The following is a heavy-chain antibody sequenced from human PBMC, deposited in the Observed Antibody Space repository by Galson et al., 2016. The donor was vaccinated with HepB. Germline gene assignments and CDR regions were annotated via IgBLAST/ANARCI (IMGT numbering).Heavy chain of an antibody. Sequence: SLRLSCAASDSTFSRYAMHWVRQSPDKGLEWVAVITFDGSNKYYADSMKGRFSISRDNSKNTLYLEMNSLRTEDAAVYYCASNTYSYDKTGTHCVNFFHYWGQGTRVTVSS. CDR3: ASNTYSYDKTGTHCVNFFHY. D-gene: IGHD1-7*01. J-gene: IGHJ4*02. CDR1: DSTFSRYA. CDR2: ITFDGSNK. V-gene: IGHV3-30-3*01.